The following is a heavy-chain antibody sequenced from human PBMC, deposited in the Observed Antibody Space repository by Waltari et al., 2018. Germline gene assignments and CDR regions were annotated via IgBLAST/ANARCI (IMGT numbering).Heavy chain of an antibody. J-gene: IGHJ5*02. CDR1: GDSMSSTYG. D-gene: IGHD2-15*01. CDR2: VHGSGRT. Sequence: QLQESGPGLVKPSGTLSLICAVSGDSMSSTYGWSWVRQTPGKGRAWIGQVHGSGRTHYDPSFAGRVTRSLDTSADHFALKLTAATAADTALYFCARDRGRGLYRDTWGQGTLVTVSP. CDR3: ARDRGRGLYRDT. V-gene: IGHV4-4*02.